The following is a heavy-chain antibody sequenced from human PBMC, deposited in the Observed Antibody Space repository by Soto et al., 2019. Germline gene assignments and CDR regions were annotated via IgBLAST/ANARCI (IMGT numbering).Heavy chain of an antibody. J-gene: IGHJ6*02. V-gene: IGHV4-61*01. CDR3: ARGVGFGYYYYHMDL. D-gene: IGHD3-10*01. Sequence: SETLSLTCTVSGDSVTSVSDYWSWIRQPPGKGLKWIGYIYYSGSADYNPSLGSRVTISIDTSKNQFSLKLTSVTAADTAVYYCARGVGFGYYYYHMDLWGQGTTVTVSS. CDR1: GDSVTSVSDY. CDR2: IYYSGSA.